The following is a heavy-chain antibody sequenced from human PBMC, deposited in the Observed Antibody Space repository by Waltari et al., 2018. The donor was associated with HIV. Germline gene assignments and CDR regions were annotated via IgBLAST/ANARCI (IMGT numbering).Heavy chain of an antibody. CDR2: IYYSGST. J-gene: IGHJ4*02. Sequence: QVQLQESGPGLVKPSQTLSLTCTVSGGSISSGDYYWSWIRQPPGKGLEWIGYIYYSGSTYYNPSLKSRVTISVDRSKNQFSLKLSSVTAADTAVYYCARDFDDGYNHLNYFDYWGQGTLVTVSS. CDR1: GGSISSGDYY. CDR3: ARDFDDGYNHLNYFDY. V-gene: IGHV4-30-4*08. D-gene: IGHD5-12*01.